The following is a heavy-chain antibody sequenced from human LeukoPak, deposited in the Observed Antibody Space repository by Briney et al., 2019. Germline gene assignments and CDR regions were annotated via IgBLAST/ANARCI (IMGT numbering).Heavy chain of an antibody. CDR2: IYSGGST. Sequence: GGSLRLSCAASGFTVSSNYMSWVRQAPGKGLEWVSVIYSGGSTYYADSVKGRFTISRDNSKNTLYLQMNSLRAEDTAVYYCARAFRDYYGSGSYLFWGQGTLVTVSS. D-gene: IGHD3-10*01. CDR1: GFTVSSNY. V-gene: IGHV3-66*01. CDR3: ARAFRDYYGSGSYLF. J-gene: IGHJ4*02.